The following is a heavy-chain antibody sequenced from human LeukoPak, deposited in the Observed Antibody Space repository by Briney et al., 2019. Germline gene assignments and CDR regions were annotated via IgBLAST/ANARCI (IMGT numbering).Heavy chain of an antibody. CDR3: AREAMVRGVTSYFDY. D-gene: IGHD3-10*01. CDR2: IYYSGST. Sequence: SETLSLTCTVSGGSISTYYWSWIRQPPGKGLEWIGDIYYSGSTNYNPSLKSRVTISVDTSKNQFSLRLNSVTAADTAVYYCAREAMVRGVTSYFDYWGQGTLVTVSS. J-gene: IGHJ4*02. CDR1: GGSISTYY. V-gene: IGHV4-59*01.